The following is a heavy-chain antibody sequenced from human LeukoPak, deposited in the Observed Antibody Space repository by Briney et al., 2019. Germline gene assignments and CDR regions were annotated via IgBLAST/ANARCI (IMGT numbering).Heavy chain of an antibody. V-gene: IGHV4-59*12. D-gene: IGHD3-22*01. CDR2: IYYSGGT. Sequence: SETLSLTCTVSGGSISSYYWSWIRQPPGKGLEWIGYIYYSGGTNYNPSLKSRVTISVDTSKNQFSLKLSSVTAADTAVYYCASSGYYLTSHFDYWGQGTLVTVSS. CDR1: GGSISSYY. CDR3: ASSGYYLTSHFDY. J-gene: IGHJ4*02.